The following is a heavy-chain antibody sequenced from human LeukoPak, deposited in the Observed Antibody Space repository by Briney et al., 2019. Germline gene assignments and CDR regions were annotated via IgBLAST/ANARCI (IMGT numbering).Heavy chain of an antibody. J-gene: IGHJ4*02. CDR2: IYYSGST. D-gene: IGHD6-19*01. CDR3: ARDLGSYSSGWYVNY. Sequence: SETLSLTCTVSGGSISSSSYYWGWIRQPPGKGLEWIGSIYYSGSTYYNPSLKSRVTISVDTSKNQFSLKLSSVTAADTAVYYCARDLGSYSSGWYVNYWGQGTLVTVSS. CDR1: GGSISSSSYY. V-gene: IGHV4-39*07.